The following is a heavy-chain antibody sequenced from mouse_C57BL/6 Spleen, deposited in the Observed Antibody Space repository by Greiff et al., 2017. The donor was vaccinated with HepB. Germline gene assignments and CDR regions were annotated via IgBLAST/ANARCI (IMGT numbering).Heavy chain of an antibody. CDR2: IDPSDSYT. V-gene: IGHV1-69*01. Sequence: QVQLQQPGAELVMPGASVKLSCKASGYTFTSYWMHWVKQRPGQGLEWIGEIDPSDSYTNYNQKFKGKSTLTVDKSSSTAYMQLSSLTSEDSAVYYCARGIPFDVWGTGTTVTVSS. CDR1: GYTFTSYW. CDR3: ARGIPFDV. J-gene: IGHJ1*03.